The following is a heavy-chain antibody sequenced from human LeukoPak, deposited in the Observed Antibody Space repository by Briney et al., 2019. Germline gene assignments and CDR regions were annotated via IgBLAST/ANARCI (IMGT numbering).Heavy chain of an antibody. D-gene: IGHD5-12*01. CDR2: ISSSGSTI. CDR1: GFTFSSYE. J-gene: IGHJ4*02. CDR3: TKWNGYADY. Sequence: HPGGSLRLSCAASGFTFSSYEMNWVRQAPGKGLEWVSYISSSGSTIYYADSVKGRFTISRDDSKNTAYLHMNSLRAEDSVLYYCTKWNGYADYWDQGTLVTVSS. V-gene: IGHV3-48*03.